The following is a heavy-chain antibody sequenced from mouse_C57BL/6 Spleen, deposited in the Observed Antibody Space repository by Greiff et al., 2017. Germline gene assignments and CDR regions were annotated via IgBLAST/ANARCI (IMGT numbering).Heavy chain of an antibody. CDR2: IYPGSGST. CDR1: GYTFNSYW. J-gene: IGHJ3*01. Sequence: QVQLKQPGAELVKPGASVKMSCKASGYTFNSYWITWVKQRPGQGLEWIGDIYPGSGSTNYNEKFKSKATLTVDTSSSTAYMQLSSLTSEDSAVYYCARRGGEAWFAYWGQGTLVTVSA. CDR3: ARRGGEAWFAY. V-gene: IGHV1-55*01.